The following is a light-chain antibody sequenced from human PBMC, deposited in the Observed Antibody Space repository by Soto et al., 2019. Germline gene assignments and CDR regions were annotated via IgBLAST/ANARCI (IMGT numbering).Light chain of an antibody. CDR3: QQYGSSWT. CDR1: QSVSISY. Sequence: EIVLTQSPGTLSLSPGERATLSCRAGQSVSISYLAWYQQKPGQAPRLLIYGASSRATGIPDRFSGSGSGTDFTLTISRLEPEDFAVYYCQQYGSSWTFGQGTKVDIK. J-gene: IGKJ1*01. V-gene: IGKV3-20*01. CDR2: GAS.